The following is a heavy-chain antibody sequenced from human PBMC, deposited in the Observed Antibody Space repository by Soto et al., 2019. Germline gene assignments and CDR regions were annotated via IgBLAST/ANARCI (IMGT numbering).Heavy chain of an antibody. CDR2: ISGSGGTI. CDR1: GVTLSSYS. V-gene: IGHV3-48*02. Sequence: EVQLVETGGGLVQPGGSLRLSCAASGVTLSSYSMHWVRQAPGKGLEWVYYISGSGGTIYYADSVKGRFTISRDNAKNSLSVQMNSLRDEDTAVYFCARETGLRSSGWSYYFDFWGQGTRVTVSS. D-gene: IGHD6-19*01. CDR3: ARETGLRSSGWSYYFDF. J-gene: IGHJ4*02.